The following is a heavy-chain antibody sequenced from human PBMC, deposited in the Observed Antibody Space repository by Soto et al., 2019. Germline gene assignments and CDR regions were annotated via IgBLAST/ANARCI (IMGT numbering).Heavy chain of an antibody. Sequence: QVLLVQSGAEVKKPGTSVKLSCKASGYIFTAYSMHWVRQAPGQGPPWRGVINPRAGYTKYAQKFPDRVTMPRDTSPNTVYLALSSLRSDDTAVYYCAREKNTVVSYTYYEPGGFFQSWGQGSLISVSS. D-gene: IGHD3-16*02. V-gene: IGHV1-46*01. CDR2: INPRAGYT. J-gene: IGHJ1*01. CDR1: GYIFTAYS. CDR3: AREKNTVVSYTYYEPGGFFQS.